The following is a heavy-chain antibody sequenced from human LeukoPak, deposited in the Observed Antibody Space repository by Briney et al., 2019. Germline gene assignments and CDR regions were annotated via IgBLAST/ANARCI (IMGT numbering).Heavy chain of an antibody. CDR1: GFTFSNYD. Sequence: GGSLRLSCAASGFTFSNYDMHWVRQAPGKGLEWVAVISHDGSNKYYADSVKGRLTISRDNSKNTLYLQMNSLRAEDTAVYYCASEGKAVKFDYWGQGTQVTVSS. CDR2: ISHDGSNK. CDR3: ASEGKAVKFDY. V-gene: IGHV3-30*03. D-gene: IGHD6-19*01. J-gene: IGHJ4*02.